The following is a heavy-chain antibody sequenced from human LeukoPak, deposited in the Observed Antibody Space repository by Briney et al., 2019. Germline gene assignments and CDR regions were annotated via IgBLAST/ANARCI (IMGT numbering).Heavy chain of an antibody. J-gene: IGHJ4*02. CDR1: GGTFSSYA. CDR3: ARGLWFGEFAPFDY. Sequence: ASVKVSCKASGGTFSSYAISWVRQAPGQGLEWMGWINPNSGGTNYAQKFQGRVTMTRDTSISTAYMELSRLRSDDTAVYYCARGLWFGEFAPFDYWGQGTLVTVSS. CDR2: INPNSGGT. D-gene: IGHD3-10*01. V-gene: IGHV1-2*02.